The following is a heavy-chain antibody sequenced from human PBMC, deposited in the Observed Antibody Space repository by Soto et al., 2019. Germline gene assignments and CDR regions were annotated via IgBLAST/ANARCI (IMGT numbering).Heavy chain of an antibody. CDR3: AIRKSSSGWYRNWFDP. Sequence: ASVKVSCKASGYTFTSYGISWVRQAPGQGLEWMAWISGYNGNTNYEQKVQGRVTVTADTSTSTAYLELRSLRADDTAVYYCAIRKSSSGWYRNWFDPWGQGTLVTVSS. V-gene: IGHV1-18*01. J-gene: IGHJ5*02. D-gene: IGHD6-19*01. CDR2: ISGYNGNT. CDR1: GYTFTSYG.